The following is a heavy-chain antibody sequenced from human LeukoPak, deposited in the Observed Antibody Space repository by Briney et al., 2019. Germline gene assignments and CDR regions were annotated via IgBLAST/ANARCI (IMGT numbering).Heavy chain of an antibody. Sequence: GGSLRLSCAASGFTFSSYAMHWVRQAPGKGLEWVSGISSSGESTYYADSVKGRFTISRDNSKNTLYLQMNSLRAEDTAVYYCAKDEIGAVAGLLDYWGQGILVTVSS. V-gene: IGHV3-23*01. CDR2: ISSSGEST. D-gene: IGHD6-19*01. J-gene: IGHJ4*02. CDR3: AKDEIGAVAGLLDY. CDR1: GFTFSSYA.